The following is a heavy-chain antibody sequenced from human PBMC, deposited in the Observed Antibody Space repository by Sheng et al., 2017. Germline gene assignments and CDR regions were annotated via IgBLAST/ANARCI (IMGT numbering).Heavy chain of an antibody. Sequence: EVQLVESGEAWYSLEGPVRLSCAASGFSFSSYEMNWVRQAPGKGLEWVSYISSSGATIYYADSVKGRFTISRDNAKNSLYLQMNSLRAEDTAVYYCTREGSYCSGGTCVLDYWGQGSLVTVSS. J-gene: IGHJ4*02. CDR3: TREGSYCSGGTCVLDY. V-gene: IGHV3-48*03. CDR2: ISSSGATI. CDR1: GFSFSSYE. D-gene: IGHD2-15*01.